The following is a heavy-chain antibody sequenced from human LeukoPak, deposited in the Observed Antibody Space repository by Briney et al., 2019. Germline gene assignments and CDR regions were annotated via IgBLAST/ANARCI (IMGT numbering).Heavy chain of an antibody. V-gene: IGHV3-21*01. Sequence: GGSLRPSCAASGFTFSSHSMNWVRQAPGKGLEWVSYISSSSTYIYYAASVKGRFAISRDNARNSLFLQMNSLRAEGSGIYYCARDPRLEISGMVIDMLDYWGQGTLVTVSS. CDR1: GFTFSSHS. CDR3: ARDPRLEISGMVIDMLDY. CDR2: ISSSSTYI. D-gene: IGHD3-3*01. J-gene: IGHJ4*02.